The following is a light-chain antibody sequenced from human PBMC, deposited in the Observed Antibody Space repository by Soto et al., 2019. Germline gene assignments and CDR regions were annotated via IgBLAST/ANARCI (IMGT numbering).Light chain of an antibody. CDR3: QQYNNWPPDRT. J-gene: IGKJ1*01. V-gene: IGKV3-15*01. CDR1: QSVSSN. CDR2: GAS. Sequence: EIVMTQSPATLSVSPGERATLSCRASQSVSSNLAWYQQKPGQAPRRLIYGASTRATGIPARFSGSGSGTEFTLTISILQSEDFAIYFCQQYNNWPPDRTFGQGTKVEIK.